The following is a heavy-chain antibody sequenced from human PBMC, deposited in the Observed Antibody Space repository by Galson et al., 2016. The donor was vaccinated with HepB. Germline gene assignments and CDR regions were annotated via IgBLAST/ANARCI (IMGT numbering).Heavy chain of an antibody. CDR2: IYDSDTT. CDR1: GGSISNSRHY. CDR3: ARHEGVDIVTTITVMGFDS. V-gene: IGHV4-39*01. Sequence: SETLSLTCTVSGGSISNSRHYWGWIRQPPGKGMEWIASIYDSDTTYSKPSLESRVTISVDTAKNQFSLKLRSVTAADTAMYYCARHEGVDIVTTITVMGFDSWGQGTLVTVSS. D-gene: IGHD5-12*01. J-gene: IGHJ5*01.